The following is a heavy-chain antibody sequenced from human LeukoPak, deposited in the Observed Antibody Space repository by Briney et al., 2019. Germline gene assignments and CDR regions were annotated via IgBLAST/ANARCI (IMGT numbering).Heavy chain of an antibody. J-gene: IGHJ4*02. CDR1: GFTFSSYA. CDR2: ISYDGSNK. D-gene: IGHD5-18*01. CDR3: AKALGQRGYSYGYSYYFDY. V-gene: IGHV3-30-3*01. Sequence: QSGGSLRLSCAASGFTFSSYAMHWVRQAPGKGLEWVAVISYDGSNKYYADSVKGRFTISRDNSKNTLYLQMNSLRAEDTAVYYCAKALGQRGYSYGYSYYFDYWGQGTLVTVSS.